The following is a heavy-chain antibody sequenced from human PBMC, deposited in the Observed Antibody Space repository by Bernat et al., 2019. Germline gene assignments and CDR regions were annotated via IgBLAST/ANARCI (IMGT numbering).Heavy chain of an antibody. J-gene: IGHJ3*02. CDR3: ARDGLGVRDYDYRSGDYTGRAFDI. CDR1: GFTFSSYW. Sequence: EVQLVESGGGLVQPGGSLRLSCAGSGFTFSSYWMRWVRQAPGKGLEWVATINQDGSQKYYVDSVQGRFTISRDNAKNSLYLQMNSLRAEDTAVYYCARDGLGVRDYDYRSGDYTGRAFDIWGQGTMVTVSS. CDR2: INQDGSQK. V-gene: IGHV3-7*03. D-gene: IGHD3-3*01.